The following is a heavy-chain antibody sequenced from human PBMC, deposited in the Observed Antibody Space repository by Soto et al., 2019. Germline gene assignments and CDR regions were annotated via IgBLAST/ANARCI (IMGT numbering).Heavy chain of an antibody. Sequence: GGSLRLSCAASGFTFSSHAMNWVRQAPGKGLEWVSVIYSGGSTYYADSVKGRFTISRDNSKNTLYLQMNSLRAEDTAVYYCARDRIPTGMDVWGQGTTVTVSS. V-gene: IGHV3-66*01. CDR1: GFTFSSHA. CDR3: ARDRIPTGMDV. J-gene: IGHJ6*02. CDR2: IYSGGST.